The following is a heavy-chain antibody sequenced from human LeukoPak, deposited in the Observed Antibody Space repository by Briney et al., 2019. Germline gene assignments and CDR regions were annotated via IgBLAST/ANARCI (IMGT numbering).Heavy chain of an antibody. Sequence: GASVKVSCKASGYTFTGHYMHWVRQAPGQGLEWMGWINPNGGGTNYAQKFQGRVTMTRDTSISTAYMELSRLRSDDTAVYYCARGSMTKAVPPNYWGQGTLVTVSS. CDR3: ARGSMTKAVPPNY. V-gene: IGHV1-2*02. CDR1: GYTFTGHY. J-gene: IGHJ4*02. CDR2: INPNGGGT. D-gene: IGHD6-19*01.